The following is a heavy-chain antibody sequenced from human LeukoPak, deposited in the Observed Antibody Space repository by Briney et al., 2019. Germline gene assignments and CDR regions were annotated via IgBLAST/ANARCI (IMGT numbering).Heavy chain of an antibody. D-gene: IGHD2-2*02. V-gene: IGHV1-2*02. Sequence: ASVKVSFKASGYTFTGYYMHWVRQTPGQGLEWMGWINPNRGGTNYAQKFQGAVTMSRDTSISTAYMELYTLRSDDRAVYYCARDREDCSSTSCYTSYNWFDPWGQGTLVTVSS. CDR2: INPNRGGT. J-gene: IGHJ5*02. CDR1: GYTFTGYY. CDR3: ARDREDCSSTSCYTSYNWFDP.